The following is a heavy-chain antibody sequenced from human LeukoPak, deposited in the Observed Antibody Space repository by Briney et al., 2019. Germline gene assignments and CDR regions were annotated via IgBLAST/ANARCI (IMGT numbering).Heavy chain of an antibody. CDR3: ARILMGSFDI. J-gene: IGHJ3*02. Sequence: GSSVKVSCKASGGTFSSYAISWVRQAPGQGFEWMGRIIPILGIANYAQKFQGRVTITADKSTSTAYMELSSLRSEDTAVYYCARILMGSFDIWGQGTMVTVSS. CDR1: GGTFSSYA. V-gene: IGHV1-69*04. D-gene: IGHD3-10*01. CDR2: IIPILGIA.